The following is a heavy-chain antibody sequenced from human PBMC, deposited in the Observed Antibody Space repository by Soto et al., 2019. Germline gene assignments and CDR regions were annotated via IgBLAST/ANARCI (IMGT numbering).Heavy chain of an antibody. J-gene: IGHJ6*02. Sequence: QVHLVQSGAEVTKTGASAKVSCNAAGYAFTGYDINWVRQATGQGLEWMGWMSPNSGAIGYAQKFQGRVTMTRDTSISTAYMELSNLRSEDTAIYYCARGVDAGVDVWGQGSTVTVSS. D-gene: IGHD1-1*01. V-gene: IGHV1-8*01. CDR3: ARGVDAGVDV. CDR2: MSPNSGAI. CDR1: GYAFTGYD.